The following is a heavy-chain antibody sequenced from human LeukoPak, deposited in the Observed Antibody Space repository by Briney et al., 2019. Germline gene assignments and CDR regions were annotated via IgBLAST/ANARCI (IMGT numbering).Heavy chain of an antibody. Sequence: GASVKVSCKTSGYTFTSYAIQWVRQAPGQRLEWMGWINAGNGNTKYSQKFQGRVTITRDTSATTAYMELSTLRPEDTAVYYCAREHDFWSPYAFDIWGQGTMVTVSS. J-gene: IGHJ3*02. CDR1: GYTFTSYA. CDR3: AREHDFWSPYAFDI. CDR2: INAGNGNT. D-gene: IGHD3-3*01. V-gene: IGHV1-3*01.